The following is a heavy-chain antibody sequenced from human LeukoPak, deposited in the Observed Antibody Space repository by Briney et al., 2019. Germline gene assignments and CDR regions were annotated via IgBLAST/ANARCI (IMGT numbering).Heavy chain of an antibody. CDR1: GFTFSSYA. CDR2: ISYDGSNK. D-gene: IGHD3-22*01. J-gene: IGHJ4*02. V-gene: IGHV3-30-3*01. CDR3: ARGEKWGYYDSSGPFDY. Sequence: PGGSLRLSCAASGFTFSSYAMHWVRQAPGKGLEWVAVISYDGSNKYYADSVKGRFTISRDNSKNTLYLQMNSLRAEDTAVYYCARGEKWGYYDSSGPFDYWGQGTLVTVSS.